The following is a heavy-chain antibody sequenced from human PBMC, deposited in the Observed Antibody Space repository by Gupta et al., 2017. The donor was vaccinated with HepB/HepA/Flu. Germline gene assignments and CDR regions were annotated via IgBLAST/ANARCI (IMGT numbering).Heavy chain of an antibody. J-gene: IGHJ3*02. CDR1: GFTFSSSG. D-gene: IGHD5-18*01. CDR2: IWYDGSNK. V-gene: IGHV3-33*01. Sequence: QVQLVESGGGVVQPGRSLRLSCAASGFTFSSSGMHWVRQAPGKGLEWVAVIWYDGSNKYYADSVKGRFTISRDNSKNTLYLQMNSLRAEDTAVYYCARDRDTAMVTMAFDIWGQGTMVTVSS. CDR3: ARDRDTAMVTMAFDI.